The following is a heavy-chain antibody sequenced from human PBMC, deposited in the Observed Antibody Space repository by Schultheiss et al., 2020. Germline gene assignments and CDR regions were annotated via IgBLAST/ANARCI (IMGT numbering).Heavy chain of an antibody. V-gene: IGHV3-48*04. CDR2: ISGSGSTI. CDR1: GFTFSSYA. CDR3: ARDPAPCKGSGGSCYGGWFDP. D-gene: IGHD2-15*01. Sequence: GGSLRLSCAASGFTFSSYAMSWVRQAPGKGLEWVSAISGSGSTIYYADSVKGRFTISRDNAKNSLYLQMNSLRAEDTAVYYCARDPAPCKGSGGSCYGGWFDPWGQGTLVTVSS. J-gene: IGHJ5*02.